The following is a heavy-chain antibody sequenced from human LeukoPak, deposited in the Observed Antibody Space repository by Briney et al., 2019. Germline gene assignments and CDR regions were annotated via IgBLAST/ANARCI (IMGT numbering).Heavy chain of an antibody. J-gene: IGHJ4*02. Sequence: ASVKVSCKASGYTFTSYGISWVRRAPGQGLEWMGWISAYNGNTNYAQKLQGRVTMTTDTSTSTAYMELRSLRSDDTAVYYCARDFHYYDSSGYYSYWGQGTLVTVSS. CDR3: ARDFHYYDSSGYYSY. V-gene: IGHV1-18*01. CDR1: GYTFTSYG. CDR2: ISAYNGNT. D-gene: IGHD3-22*01.